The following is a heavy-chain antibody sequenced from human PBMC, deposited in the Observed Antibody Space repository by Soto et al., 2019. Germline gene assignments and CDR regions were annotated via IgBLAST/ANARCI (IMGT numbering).Heavy chain of an antibody. CDR1: GYTFTSYY. J-gene: IGHJ4*02. V-gene: IGHV1-46*01. Sequence: QVQLVQSGAEVKKPGASVKVSCKASGYTFTSYYMHWVRQAPGQGLEWMGIINPSGGSTSYAQKFQGRVTMTRDTSTSTVYMELSSLRSEDTAVYYCARGTRDCSGGSCYSLDYWVQGTLVTVSS. D-gene: IGHD2-15*01. CDR3: ARGTRDCSGGSCYSLDY. CDR2: INPSGGST.